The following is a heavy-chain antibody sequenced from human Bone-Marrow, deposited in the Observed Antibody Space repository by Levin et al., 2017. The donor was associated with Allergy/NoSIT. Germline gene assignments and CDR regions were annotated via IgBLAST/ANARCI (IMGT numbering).Heavy chain of an antibody. Sequence: PGGSLRLSCAVSGFTFNNFAMTWVRQAPGKGPEWVSAISGTGTSTFYADSVKGRFTISRDSSKNTLHLQMNSLRAEDTAVYYCAKQAITPTHFDSWGQGPLVTVSS. CDR2: ISGTGTST. CDR3: AKQAITPTHFDS. D-gene: IGHD1-14*01. CDR1: GFTFNNFA. J-gene: IGHJ4*02. V-gene: IGHV3-23*01.